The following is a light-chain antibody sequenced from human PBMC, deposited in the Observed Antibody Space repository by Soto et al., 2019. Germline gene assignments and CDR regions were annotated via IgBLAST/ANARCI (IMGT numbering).Light chain of an antibody. CDR2: EVS. CDR1: SSDVGGYNY. V-gene: IGLV2-14*01. Sequence: QSARTQPASVSGSPGQSITSSCTGTSSDVGGYNYVSWYQQHPGKAPKLMIYEVSNRPSGVSNRFSGSKSGNTASLTISGLQAEDEADYFCSSYGSTSTRYVFGTATKLTVL. CDR3: SSYGSTSTRYV. J-gene: IGLJ1*01.